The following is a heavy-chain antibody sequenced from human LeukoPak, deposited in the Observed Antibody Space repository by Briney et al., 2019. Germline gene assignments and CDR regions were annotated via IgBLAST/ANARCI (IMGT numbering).Heavy chain of an antibody. V-gene: IGHV1-46*01. CDR1: GYTFTSYY. CDR2: INPSGGST. Sequence: ASVKVSCKASGYTFTSYYMHWVRQAPGQGREWMGIINPSGGSTSYAQKFQGRVTMTRDTSTSTVYMELSSLRSEDTAVYYCAISGYCGGDCYAFDIWGQGTMVTVSS. J-gene: IGHJ3*02. CDR3: AISGYCGGDCYAFDI. D-gene: IGHD2-21*02.